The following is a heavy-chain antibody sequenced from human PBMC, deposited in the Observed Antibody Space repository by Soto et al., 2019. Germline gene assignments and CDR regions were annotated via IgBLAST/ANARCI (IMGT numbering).Heavy chain of an antibody. D-gene: IGHD4-17*01. CDR2: IRGNGGAT. CDR3: VKVYGEYVDVFFDS. Sequence: EVQLLESGGGLVQPGGSLRLSCAASGFTFRNYAMSWVRQAPGKGLEWVSLIRGNGGATFYGDSVKGRFSISRDNSRNILYMQMNSLRAEDTAVYYCVKVYGEYVDVFFDSWGQGILVTVSS. V-gene: IGHV3-23*01. J-gene: IGHJ4*02. CDR1: GFTFRNYA.